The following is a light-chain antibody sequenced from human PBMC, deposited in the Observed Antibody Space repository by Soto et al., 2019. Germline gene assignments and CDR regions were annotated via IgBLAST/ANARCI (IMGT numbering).Light chain of an antibody. V-gene: IGKV1-5*01. CDR2: DAS. CDR1: QSISSW. J-gene: IGKJ1*01. CDR3: QHYNTYSTWT. Sequence: MTQTPLSLSVTPGQPASISCKSSQSISSWLSWYQQKPGKAPKLLIYDASSLQSGVPSRFSGSGSGTEFTLTISGLQPDDFATYYCQHYNTYSTWTFGQGTKVDIK.